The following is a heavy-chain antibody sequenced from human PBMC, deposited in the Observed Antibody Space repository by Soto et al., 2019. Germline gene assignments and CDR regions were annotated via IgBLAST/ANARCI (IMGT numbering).Heavy chain of an antibody. D-gene: IGHD4-4*01. Sequence: SETLSLTCTVSGDSVSSGTYYWSWIRQPPGKGLEWIGYIYYSGSTNYNPSLKSRVTISVDTSKNQFSLKLSSVTAADTAVYYCARMTTVVRHYYYGMDVWGQGTTVTVSS. J-gene: IGHJ6*02. V-gene: IGHV4-61*01. CDR2: IYYSGST. CDR1: GDSVSSGTYY. CDR3: ARMTTVVRHYYYGMDV.